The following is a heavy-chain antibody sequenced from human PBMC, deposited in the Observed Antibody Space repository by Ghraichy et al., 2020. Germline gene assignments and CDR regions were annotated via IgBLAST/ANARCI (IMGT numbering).Heavy chain of an antibody. Sequence: SETLSLTCAVYGGSFSGYYWSWIRQPPGKGLEWIGEINHSGSTNYNPSLKSRVTISVDTSKNQFSLKLSSVTAADTAVYYCASNYFLNYYDSSGYSPARFDYWGQGTLVTVSS. CDR3: ASNYFLNYYDSSGYSPARFDY. J-gene: IGHJ4*02. V-gene: IGHV4-34*01. D-gene: IGHD3-22*01. CDR1: GGSFSGYY. CDR2: INHSGST.